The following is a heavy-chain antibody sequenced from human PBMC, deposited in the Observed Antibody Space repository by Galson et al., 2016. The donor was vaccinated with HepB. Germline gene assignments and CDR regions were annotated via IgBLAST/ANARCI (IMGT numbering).Heavy chain of an antibody. J-gene: IGHJ4*02. Sequence: SCAASGFTFRSYAMSWVRQAPGKGLEWVSTMTDSGGSTYYADSVKGRFTISRDNSKNTLFLQMNSLRVEDTAMYYCAKRTSHDYGALLDYWGQGTLVTVSS. CDR3: AKRTSHDYGALLDY. V-gene: IGHV3-23*01. CDR1: GFTFRSYA. D-gene: IGHD4-17*01. CDR2: MTDSGGST.